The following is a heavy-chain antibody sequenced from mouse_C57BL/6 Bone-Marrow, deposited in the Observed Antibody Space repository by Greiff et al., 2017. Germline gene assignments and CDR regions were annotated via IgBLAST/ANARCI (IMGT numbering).Heavy chain of an antibody. CDR2: ISDGGSYT. D-gene: IGHD2-3*01. V-gene: IGHV5-4*01. CDR3: ARDIYDGYYVGAMDY. CDR1: GFTFSSYA. Sequence: ESGGGLVKPGGSLKLSCAASGFTFSSYAMSWVRQTPEKRLEWVATISDGGSYTYYPDNVKGRFTISRDNAKNNLYLQMSHLKSEDTAMYYCARDIYDGYYVGAMDYWGQGTSVTVSS. J-gene: IGHJ4*01.